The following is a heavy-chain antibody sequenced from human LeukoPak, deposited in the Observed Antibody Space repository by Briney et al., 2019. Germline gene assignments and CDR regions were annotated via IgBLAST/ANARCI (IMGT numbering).Heavy chain of an antibody. J-gene: IGHJ4*02. CDR3: TRLSYYYGSGSYSTRYRSPID. V-gene: IGHV3-73*01. D-gene: IGHD3-10*01. Sequence: QTGGSLRLSCAASGFTFSGSAMHWVRHASGKGLEWVGRIRSKANSYATAYPALVKGRFTISRDDSKNTAYLQMNSLKTEDTAVYYCTRLSYYYGSGSYSTRYRSPIDWGQGTLVTVSS. CDR2: IRSKANSYAT. CDR1: GFTFSGSA.